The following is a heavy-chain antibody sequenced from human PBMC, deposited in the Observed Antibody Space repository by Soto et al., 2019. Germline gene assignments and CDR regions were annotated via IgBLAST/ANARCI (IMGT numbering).Heavy chain of an antibody. J-gene: IGHJ4*02. CDR1: GFAFNNYG. CDR2: ISKSDYT. Sequence: GGSLRLSCTVSGFAFNNYGINWVRQAPGKGLEWVSSISKSDYTYYSDSVKGRFAISRDNAKSSVSLQMNTLRVEDTAVYYCARGSPQFWQLFDNWGQGALVTVSS. V-gene: IGHV3-21*01. D-gene: IGHD3-3*01. CDR3: ARGSPQFWQLFDN.